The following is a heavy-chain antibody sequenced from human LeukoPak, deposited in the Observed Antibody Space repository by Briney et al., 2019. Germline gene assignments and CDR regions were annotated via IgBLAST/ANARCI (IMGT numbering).Heavy chain of an antibody. Sequence: SETLSLTCTVSGVSISSGGYYWSWIRQHPGKGLEWIGYIYYSGSTYYNPSLKSRVTISVDTSKNQFSLKLSSVTAADTAVYYCAREPKGRGSCYYPFDYWGQGTLVTVSS. J-gene: IGHJ4*02. CDR2: IYYSGST. V-gene: IGHV4-31*03. CDR3: AREPKGRGSCYYPFDY. D-gene: IGHD2-15*01. CDR1: GVSISSGGYY.